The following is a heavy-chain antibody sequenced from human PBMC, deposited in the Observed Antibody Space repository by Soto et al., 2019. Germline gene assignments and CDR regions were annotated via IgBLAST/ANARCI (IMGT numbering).Heavy chain of an antibody. CDR3: AKVASYRDYAWLDP. V-gene: IGHV3-30*18. CDR1: GFRFENSD. D-gene: IGHD4-17*01. J-gene: IGHJ5*02. Sequence: QQQLLESGGGVVQPGTSLRVSCAASGFRFENSDMVWVRQAPGKGLEWVAAISYFGNDKDYADSVRGRFTVSRDNNNDILYLQMSSLRPEDTAVYYWAKVASYRDYAWLDPWGQGTLVTVSS. CDR2: ISYFGNDK.